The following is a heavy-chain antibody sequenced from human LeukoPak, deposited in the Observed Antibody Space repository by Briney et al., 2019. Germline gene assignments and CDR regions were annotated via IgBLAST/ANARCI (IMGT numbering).Heavy chain of an antibody. D-gene: IGHD3-22*01. V-gene: IGHV4-30-4*02. CDR3: ARRRYYYDSSGNWYFDL. Sequence: SETLSLTCTVSGGSISSGDYFWSWIRQHPGKGLEWIGYIYYSGSTYYNPSLKSRVAISVDTSKNQFSLKLSSVTAADTAVYYCARRRYYYDSSGNWYFDLWGRGTLVTVSS. CDR2: IYYSGST. CDR1: GGSISSGDYF. J-gene: IGHJ2*01.